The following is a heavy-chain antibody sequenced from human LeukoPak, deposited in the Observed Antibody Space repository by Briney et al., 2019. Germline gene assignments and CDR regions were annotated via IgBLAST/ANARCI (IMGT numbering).Heavy chain of an antibody. Sequence: PSETLSLTCTVSVGSVSSYYWSWIRQPPGKGLEWIGYIYYSGSTNYNPSLKSRVTISVDTSKNQFSLKLSSVTAADTAVYFCARGPYSYDSSGAFDIWGQGTMVTVSS. CDR3: ARGPYSYDSSGAFDI. CDR1: VGSVSSYY. D-gene: IGHD3-22*01. CDR2: IYYSGST. V-gene: IGHV4-59*08. J-gene: IGHJ3*02.